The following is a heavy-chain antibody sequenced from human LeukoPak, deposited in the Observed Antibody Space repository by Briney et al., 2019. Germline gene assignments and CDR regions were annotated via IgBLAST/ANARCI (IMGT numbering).Heavy chain of an antibody. CDR3: AVDYCGGDCYSGGY. CDR1: GYTFTSYD. CDR2: MNPNSGNT. V-gene: IGHV1-8*01. Sequence: ASVKVSCKASGYTFTSYDINWVRQATGQGLEWMGWMNPNSGNTGYAQKFQGRVTMTRNTSISTAYMELSSLRSEDTAVYYCAVDYCGGDCYSGGYWGQGTLVTVSS. J-gene: IGHJ4*02. D-gene: IGHD2-21*01.